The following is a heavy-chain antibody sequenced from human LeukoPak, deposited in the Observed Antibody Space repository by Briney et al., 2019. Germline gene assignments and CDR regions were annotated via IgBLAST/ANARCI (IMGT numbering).Heavy chain of an antibody. CDR2: IYTSGST. CDR1: GGSISSGSYY. D-gene: IGHD6-6*01. CDR3: AARPTYSSSETFDY. V-gene: IGHV4-61*02. J-gene: IGHJ4*02. Sequence: PSETLSLTCTVSGGSISSGSYYWSWIRQPAGKGLEWIGRIYTSGSTNYNPSLKSRVTISVDTSKNQFSLKLSSVTAADTAVYYCAARPTYSSSETFDYWGQGTLVTVSS.